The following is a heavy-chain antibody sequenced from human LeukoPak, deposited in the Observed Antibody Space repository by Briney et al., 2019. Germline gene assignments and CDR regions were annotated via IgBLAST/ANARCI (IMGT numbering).Heavy chain of an antibody. CDR1: GGSFSDYY. V-gene: IGHV4-34*01. Sequence: SETLSLTCAVFGGSFSDYYWSWIRQPPGKGLEWIGEIDHSGITNYNPSLKSRVTISADTSKNQFSLKLSSVTAADTSVYYCASDAVAGTGWGQGTLVTVSS. CDR3: ASDAVAGTG. D-gene: IGHD6-19*01. J-gene: IGHJ4*02. CDR2: IDHSGIT.